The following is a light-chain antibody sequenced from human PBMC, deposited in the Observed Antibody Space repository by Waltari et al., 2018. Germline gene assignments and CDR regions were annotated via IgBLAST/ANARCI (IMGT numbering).Light chain of an antibody. V-gene: IGLV2-14*01. CDR1: SSDVGGYNY. CDR2: EVS. CDR3: SSYASSKTVV. Sequence: QSALTQPASVSGSPGQSITISCTGTSSDVGGYNYVSWYQQHPGKAPKLMIYEVSNRPSGLPLRACGSKSGNTASLAISGLQAEEESAYYCSSYASSKTVVFGGGTKLTVL. J-gene: IGLJ2*01.